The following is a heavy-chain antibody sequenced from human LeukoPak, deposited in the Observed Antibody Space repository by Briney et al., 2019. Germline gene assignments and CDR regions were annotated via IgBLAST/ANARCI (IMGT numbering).Heavy chain of an antibody. CDR1: GFTFSSYA. Sequence: GGSLRLSCAASGFTFSSYAMSWVRQAPGKGLEWVSAISHSGGSTYADSVKGRFTISRDNSKNTLYLQMNSLRAEDTAVYYCAKSAEVLRYFDWLRIFDYWGQGTLVTVSS. D-gene: IGHD3-9*01. CDR2: ISHSGGST. J-gene: IGHJ4*02. CDR3: AKSAEVLRYFDWLRIFDY. V-gene: IGHV3-23*01.